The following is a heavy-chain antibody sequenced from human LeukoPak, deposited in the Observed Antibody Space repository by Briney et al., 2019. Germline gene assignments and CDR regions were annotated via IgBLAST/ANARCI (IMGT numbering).Heavy chain of an antibody. D-gene: IGHD6-6*01. Sequence: GGSLRLSCAASGFTFSSFSMNWVRQAPGKGLEWVANIKQDGSEKYYVDSVKGRFTISRDNAKNSLYLQMNSLRAEDTAVYYCAKDFGSSSCIDYWGQGTLVTVSS. CDR3: AKDFGSSSCIDY. CDR1: GFTFSSFS. CDR2: IKQDGSEK. V-gene: IGHV3-7*01. J-gene: IGHJ4*02.